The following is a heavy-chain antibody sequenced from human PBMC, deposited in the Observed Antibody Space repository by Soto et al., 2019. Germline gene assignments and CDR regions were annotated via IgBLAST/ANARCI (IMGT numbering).Heavy chain of an antibody. J-gene: IGHJ6*02. Sequence: SVKVSCKASGGTFSSYAISWVRQAPGQGLEWMGGIIPIFGTANYAQKFQGRVTITADESTSTAYMELSSLRSEDTAVYYCATDYKVPAAMRYYYYYYGMDVWGQGTTVTVSS. CDR2: IIPIFGTA. CDR3: ATDYKVPAAMRYYYYYYGMDV. D-gene: IGHD2-2*01. CDR1: GGTFSSYA. V-gene: IGHV1-69*13.